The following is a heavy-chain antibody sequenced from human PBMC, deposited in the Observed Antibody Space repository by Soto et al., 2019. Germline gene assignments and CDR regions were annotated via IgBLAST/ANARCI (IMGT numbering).Heavy chain of an antibody. D-gene: IGHD1-26*01. CDR2: INTGNGNT. J-gene: IGHJ4*02. V-gene: IGHV1-3*04. CDR1: GYTFTSYA. CDR3: ARVGDSGYYDY. Sequence: QVQLVQSGAEVKKPGASLRVSCKASGYTFTSYALHWVRQAPGQRPECMGWINTGNGNTKYSQHFQGTVTITRDTSASTAYMELSSPRSEDTAVYYCARVGDSGYYDYWGQGTLVTVSS.